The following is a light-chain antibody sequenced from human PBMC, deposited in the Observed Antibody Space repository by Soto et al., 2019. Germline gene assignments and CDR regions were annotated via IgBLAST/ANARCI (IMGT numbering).Light chain of an antibody. J-gene: IGKJ1*01. CDR2: AAS. Sequence: DIQMTQSPSSLPASVGNRVTITCRASQSISSYLNWYQQKPGKAPKLLIYAASSLQSGVPSRFSGSGSGTDFTLTISSLQPEDFATYYCQQRYSTPRTFGQGTKVDI. V-gene: IGKV1-39*01. CDR3: QQRYSTPRT. CDR1: QSISSY.